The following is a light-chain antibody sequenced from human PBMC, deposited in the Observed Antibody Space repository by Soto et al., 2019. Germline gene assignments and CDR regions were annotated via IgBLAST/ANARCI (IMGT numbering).Light chain of an antibody. J-gene: IGLJ2*01. CDR2: GNN. CDR3: QSYYSSLTNAV. Sequence: QAVVTQPPSVSGAPGQTITISCTGSSSNIGAGYDVHWYQQLPGRAPKLLIYGNNNRPSGVPDRFSGSKSGTSVSLAISGLRGEDEADYHWQSYYSSLTNAVFGGGTKLTVL. V-gene: IGLV1-40*01. CDR1: SSNIGAGYD.